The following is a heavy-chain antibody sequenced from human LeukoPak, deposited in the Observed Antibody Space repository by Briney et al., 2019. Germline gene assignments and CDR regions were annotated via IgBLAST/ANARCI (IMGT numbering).Heavy chain of an antibody. Sequence: PSETLSLTCTVSGVSISSGAYYWSWIRHHPGKGLELIGYIYYSGSAYYNPSLKSQVTISIDTSKNQFSLQLSSVTAADTAVYYCVRYYYTSGSYSYFDYWGQGTLVTVSS. CDR3: VRYYYTSGSYSYFDY. CDR1: GVSISSGAYY. J-gene: IGHJ4*02. CDR2: IYYSGSA. V-gene: IGHV4-31*01. D-gene: IGHD3-10*01.